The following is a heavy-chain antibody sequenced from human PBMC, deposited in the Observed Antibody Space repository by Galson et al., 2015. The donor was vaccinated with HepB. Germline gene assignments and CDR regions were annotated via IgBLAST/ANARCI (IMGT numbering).Heavy chain of an antibody. CDR3: ARAPPALRHFDWLFSAFDV. D-gene: IGHD3-9*01. CDR1: GFIFTSYW. V-gene: IGHV3-7*01. J-gene: IGHJ3*01. Sequence: SLRLSCAGSGFIFTSYWMNWVRQAPGKGLEWVASIKQDGSETFYVDSVKGRFTISRDTAENPLNLQMNSLRPEDTAIYYCARAPPALRHFDWLFSAFDVWDQGTKVTVSS. CDR2: IKQDGSET.